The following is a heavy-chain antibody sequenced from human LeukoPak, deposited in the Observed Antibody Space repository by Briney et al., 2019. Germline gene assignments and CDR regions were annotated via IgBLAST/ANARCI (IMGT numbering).Heavy chain of an antibody. V-gene: IGHV1-18*01. J-gene: IGHJ3*02. CDR3: ARDGNYAAAALRGAFDI. Sequence: GASVKVSCKASGYTFTSYGISWVRQAPGQGLEWMGWTSAYNGNTNYAQKLQGRVTMTTDTSTSTAYMELRSLRSDDTAVYYCARDGNYAAAALRGAFDIWGQGTMVTVSS. D-gene: IGHD6-13*01. CDR1: GYTFTSYG. CDR2: TSAYNGNT.